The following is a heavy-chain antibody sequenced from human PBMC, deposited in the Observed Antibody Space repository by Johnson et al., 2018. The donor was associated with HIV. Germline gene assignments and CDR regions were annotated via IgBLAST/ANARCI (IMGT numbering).Heavy chain of an antibody. J-gene: IGHJ3*02. D-gene: IGHD7-27*01. V-gene: IGHV3-38-3*01. CDR3: ARVRNWADAFDI. CDR1: GFTVSSNE. Sequence: DVQVVESRGVLVQPGGSLRLSCAASGFTVSSNEMSWVRQAPGKGLEWVSSISGGSTYYADSRKGRFTISRDNSKNTLHLQMNSLRAEDTAVYYCARVRNWADAFDIWGKGTMVTVSS. CDR2: ISGGST.